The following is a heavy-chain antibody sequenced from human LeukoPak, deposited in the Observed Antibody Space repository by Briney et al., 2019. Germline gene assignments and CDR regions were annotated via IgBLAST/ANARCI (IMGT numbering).Heavy chain of an antibody. J-gene: IGHJ5*02. Sequence: GGSLRLSCTTSGFTFRNYGMTWVRQAPGKGLEWVSYISSSSSTIFYADSVKGRFTISRDDAKNSLDLQMNSLRDDDTAMYYCTKLGNYWADGDYWADRSWGQGTLVTVSS. D-gene: IGHD2-8*02. V-gene: IGHV3-48*02. CDR2: ISSSSSTI. CDR3: TKLGNYWADGDYWADRS. CDR1: GFTFRNYG.